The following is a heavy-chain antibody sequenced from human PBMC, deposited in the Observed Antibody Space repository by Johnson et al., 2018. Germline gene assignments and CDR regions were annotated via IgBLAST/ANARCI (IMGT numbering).Heavy chain of an antibody. CDR2: ISGSGGST. CDR3: ARSLGLDSSGYYYGSFQH. J-gene: IGHJ1*01. D-gene: IGHD3-22*01. CDR1: GGSISSYY. Sequence: VQLQESGPGLVKPSETLSLTCTVSGGSISSYYWSWLRQPPGKGLEWVSAISGSGGSTYYADSVKGRFTISRDNSKNTLYLQMNSLRAEDTAAYYCARSLGLDSSGYYYGSFQHWGQGTLVTVSS. V-gene: IGHV3-23*01.